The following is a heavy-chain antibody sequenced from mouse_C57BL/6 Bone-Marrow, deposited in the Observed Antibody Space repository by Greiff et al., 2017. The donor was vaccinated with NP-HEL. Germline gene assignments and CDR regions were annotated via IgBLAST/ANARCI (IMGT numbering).Heavy chain of an antibody. CDR3: AFYYSNYFFYFDY. J-gene: IGHJ2*01. Sequence: QVQLQQPGAELVKPGASVKLSCKASGYTFTSYWMQWVKQRPGQGLEWIGEIDPSDSYTNYNQKFKGKATLTVDKSSSTAYMQLSSLTSEDSAVYYGAFYYSNYFFYFDYWGRGTTLTVSS. CDR2: IDPSDSYT. V-gene: IGHV1-50*01. CDR1: GYTFTSYW. D-gene: IGHD2-5*01.